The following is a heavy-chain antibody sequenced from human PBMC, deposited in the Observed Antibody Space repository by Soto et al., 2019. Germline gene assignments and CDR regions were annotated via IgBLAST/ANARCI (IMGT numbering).Heavy chain of an antibody. V-gene: IGHV3-48*02. CDR1: GFTFSSYS. CDR2: ISSSGTAI. D-gene: IGHD3-3*02. J-gene: IGHJ6*02. Sequence: EEQLVESGGSLVQPGGSLRLSCAVSGFTFSSYSMNWVRQAPGKGLEWVSYISSSGTAIYSADSVKGRFTISRDNAKNSLYLQMNSLRDEDTAVYYCARDIMPRLGFYQCGMDVWDQGTTVTVSS. CDR3: ARDIMPRLGFYQCGMDV.